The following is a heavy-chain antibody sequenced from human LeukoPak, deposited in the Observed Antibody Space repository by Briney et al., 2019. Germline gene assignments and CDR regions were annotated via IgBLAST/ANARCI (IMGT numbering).Heavy chain of an antibody. Sequence: SETLSLTCAVSGGSIISTIRWSWVRQPPGKGLEWIGEIYHEGATKYNPSLESRVTISVDKSKNQFSLKLTSVTAADTAVYYCASSSDIYGSGSYFNSLGDVWGKGTTVSISS. V-gene: IGHV4-4*02. D-gene: IGHD3-10*01. CDR3: ASSSDIYGSGSYFNSLGDV. CDR1: GGSIISTIR. CDR2: IYHEGAT. J-gene: IGHJ6*04.